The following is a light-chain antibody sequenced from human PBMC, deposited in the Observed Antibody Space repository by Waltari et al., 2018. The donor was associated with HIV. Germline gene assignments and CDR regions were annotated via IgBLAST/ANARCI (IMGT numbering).Light chain of an antibody. CDR1: NIESKS. V-gene: IGLV3-21*04. Sequence: YELTQPPSVSVAPGQTAMITCGGNNIESKSVQWYQQKPGQAPVLVIYFDLDRPSGITERFSGSVAGNTATLTISRVDAGDEADYYCQVWDRSSDQVIFGGGTKLTVL. CDR3: QVWDRSSDQVI. CDR2: FDL. J-gene: IGLJ2*01.